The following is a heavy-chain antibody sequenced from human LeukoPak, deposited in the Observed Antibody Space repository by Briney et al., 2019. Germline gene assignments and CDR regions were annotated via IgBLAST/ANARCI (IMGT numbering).Heavy chain of an antibody. CDR1: GFTFSSYG. D-gene: IGHD2-2*01. CDR3: AKELGGDIVVVPAAYDY. J-gene: IGHJ4*02. V-gene: IGHV3-30*18. Sequence: PGGSLRLSCAASGFTFSSYGMHWVRQAPGKGLEWVAVISYDGGNKYYADSVKGRFTISRDNSKNTLYLQMNSLRAEDTAVYYCAKELGGDIVVVPAAYDYWGQGTLVTVSS. CDR2: ISYDGGNK.